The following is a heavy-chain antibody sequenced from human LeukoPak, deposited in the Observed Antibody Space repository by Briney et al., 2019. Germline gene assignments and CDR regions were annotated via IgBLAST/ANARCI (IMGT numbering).Heavy chain of an antibody. Sequence: SETLSLTCTVSGGSISSSNYYWGWIRQPPGKGLEWIGYISYSGSTYYNPSLKSRVTISIDTSKNQFSLRLSSVTAADTAVYYCARDWRCSSTSCFPSIVYYYYYYMDVWGKGTTVTISS. J-gene: IGHJ6*03. D-gene: IGHD2-2*01. CDR3: ARDWRCSSTSCFPSIVYYYYYYMDV. V-gene: IGHV4-39*07. CDR2: ISYSGST. CDR1: GGSISSSNYY.